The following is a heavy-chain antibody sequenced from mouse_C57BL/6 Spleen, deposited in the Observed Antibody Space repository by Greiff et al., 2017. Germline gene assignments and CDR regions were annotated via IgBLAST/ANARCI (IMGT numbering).Heavy chain of an antibody. V-gene: IGHV1-69*01. J-gene: IGHJ2*01. CDR3: ALNYYGSSYGGYFDY. CDR2: IDPSDSYT. CDR1: GYTFTSYW. D-gene: IGHD1-1*01. Sequence: VQLQQPGAELVMPGASVKLSCKASGYTFTSYWMHWVKQRPGQGLEWIGEIDPSDSYTKYNQKFKGKSTLTVDKSSRTAYMQLCSLTSEDSAVYYCALNYYGSSYGGYFDYWGQGTTLTVSS.